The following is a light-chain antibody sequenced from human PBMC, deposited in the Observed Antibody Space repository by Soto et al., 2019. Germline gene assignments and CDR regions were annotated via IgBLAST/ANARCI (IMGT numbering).Light chain of an antibody. Sequence: QLVLTQSPSASASLGASVKLTCTLSSGHSSSAIAWHQQQPEKGPRYLMKVNNDGSHIKGDGIPDRFSGSSSGAERYLTISSLQSEDEADYYCQTWGAGIQVFGGGTKLT. CDR2: VNNDGSH. J-gene: IGLJ2*01. V-gene: IGLV4-69*01. CDR1: SGHSSSA. CDR3: QTWGAGIQV.